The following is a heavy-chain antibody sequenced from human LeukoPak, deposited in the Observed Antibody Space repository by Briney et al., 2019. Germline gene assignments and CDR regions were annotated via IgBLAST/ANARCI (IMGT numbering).Heavy chain of an antibody. V-gene: IGHV3-7*01. D-gene: IGHD3-3*01. CDR2: MNIDGSEK. J-gene: IGHJ4*02. Sequence: GGSLRLSCAASGFTFSSYWMGWVRQAPGKRLEWVANMNIDGSEKYYADSAKGRFTISRDNARNSVYLQMNSLRVEDTAVYYCARGGRLNYDFWSGYYPAFDYWGQGTLATVSS. CDR1: GFTFSSYW. CDR3: ARGGRLNYDFWSGYYPAFDY.